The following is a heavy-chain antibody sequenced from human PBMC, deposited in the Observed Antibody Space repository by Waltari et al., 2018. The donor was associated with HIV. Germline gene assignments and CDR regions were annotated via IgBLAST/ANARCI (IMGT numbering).Heavy chain of an antibody. V-gene: IGHV1-69*01. CDR2: IIPISGTA. J-gene: IGHJ6*02. CDR1: GGTFSSYA. CDR3: ARAYYYDSSGYYRGNYYGMDV. Sequence: QVQLVQSGAEVKKPGSSVKVSCKASGGTFSSYAISWVRQAPGHGLEWMGGIIPISGTANYEQKFQGRVTITADESTSTAYMELSSLRSEDTAVYYCARAYYYDSSGYYRGNYYGMDVWGQGTTVTVSS. D-gene: IGHD3-22*01.